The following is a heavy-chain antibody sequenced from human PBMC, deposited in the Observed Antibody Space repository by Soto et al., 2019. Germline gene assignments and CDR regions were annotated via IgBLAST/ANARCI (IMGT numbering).Heavy chain of an antibody. CDR3: AKDSSSSLLYFDS. V-gene: IGHV3-9*01. CDR2: ISWHSGSI. CDR1: GFIFEDYA. J-gene: IGHJ4*02. D-gene: IGHD2-2*01. Sequence: EVQLVESGGNLVQPGRSLRLSCAASGFIFEDYAMHWVRQPPGKGLEWVSGISWHSGSIGYAVSVKGRFTVSRDNAKKPLYLQMNSLRPEDTALYYCAKDSSSSLLYFDSWGQGTRVSVSS.